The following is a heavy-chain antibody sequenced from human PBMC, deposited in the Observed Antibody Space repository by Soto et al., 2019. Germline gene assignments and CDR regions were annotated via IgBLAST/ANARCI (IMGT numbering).Heavy chain of an antibody. CDR3: XXXXXXXXXXXXWPFNYGVDV. Sequence: QVQLVESGGGVVQPGGSLRLSCTTSGFTFNTYGMHWVRQAPGKGLEWVAIIWYDGSNKYYADSVKGRFTISRDNSRNTLYLQMNXXXXXXXXXXXXXXXXXXXXXXXXWPFNYGVDVWGQGTTVTVSS. CDR2: IWYDGSNK. CDR1: GFTFNTYG. J-gene: IGHJ6*02. V-gene: IGHV3-33*08. D-gene: IGHD5-12*01.